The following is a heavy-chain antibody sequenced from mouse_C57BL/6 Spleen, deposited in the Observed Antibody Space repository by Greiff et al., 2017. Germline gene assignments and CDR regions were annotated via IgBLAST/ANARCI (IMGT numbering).Heavy chain of an antibody. Sequence: EVKLVESGGGLVKPGGSLKLSCAASGFTFSDYGMHWVRQAPEKGLEWVAYISSGSSTLYYADTVKGRFTISRDNAKNTLFLQMTSLRSEDTAMYYCAVHYYGSSYEDYFDYWGQGTTLTVSS. CDR1: GFTFSDYG. J-gene: IGHJ2*01. CDR3: AVHYYGSSYEDYFDY. CDR2: ISSGSSTL. D-gene: IGHD1-1*01. V-gene: IGHV5-17*01.